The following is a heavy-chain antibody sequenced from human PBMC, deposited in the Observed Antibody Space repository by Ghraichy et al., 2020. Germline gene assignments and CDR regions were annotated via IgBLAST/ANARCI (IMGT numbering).Heavy chain of an antibody. V-gene: IGHV1-69*04. D-gene: IGHD1-26*01. CDR2: ITPLAGIA. CDR3: AREEAGGVSPLDY. Sequence: SVKVSCKTSGAPPYNYAISLVRQVPGHGLEWMGRITPLAGIANFAQQFLARLIITADKLTNTAYMELTSLRSEDTAIYYCAREEAGGVSPLDYWGQGTLVSVSS. J-gene: IGHJ4*02. CDR1: GAPPYNYA.